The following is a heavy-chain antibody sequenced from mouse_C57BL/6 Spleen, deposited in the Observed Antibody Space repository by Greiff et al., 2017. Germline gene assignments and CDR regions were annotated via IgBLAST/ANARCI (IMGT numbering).Heavy chain of an antibody. CDR1: GYSITSGYY. Sequence: EVQLQESGPGLVKPSQSLSLTCSVTGYSITSGYYWNWIRQFPGNKLEWMGYISYDGSNIYNPSLKNRISITRDTSKNQFFLKLNSVTTEDTATYYCAREYGNYWGQGTTLTVSS. J-gene: IGHJ2*01. V-gene: IGHV3-6*01. CDR3: AREYGNY. CDR2: ISYDGSN. D-gene: IGHD2-10*02.